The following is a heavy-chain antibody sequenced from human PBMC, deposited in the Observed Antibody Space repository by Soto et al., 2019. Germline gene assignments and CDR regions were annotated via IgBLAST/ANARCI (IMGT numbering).Heavy chain of an antibody. CDR2: IKQDGSEK. CDR3: ARAGLIVGATRSAFDI. CDR1: GFTFSSYW. D-gene: IGHD1-26*01. Sequence: HPGGSLRLSCAASGFTFSSYWMSWVRQAPGKGLEWVANIKQDGSEKCYVNSVKGRFTISRDNAKNSLYLQMNSLRAEDTAVYYCARAGLIVGATRSAFDIWGQGTMVTVSS. V-gene: IGHV3-7*05. J-gene: IGHJ3*02.